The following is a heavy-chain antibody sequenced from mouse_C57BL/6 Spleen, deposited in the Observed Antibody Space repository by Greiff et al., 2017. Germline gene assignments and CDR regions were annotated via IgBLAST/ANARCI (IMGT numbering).Heavy chain of an antibody. V-gene: IGHV1-59*01. CDR3: ARAYYSNSGYFDY. Sequence: QVQLQQSGAELVRPGTSVKLSCKASGYTFTSYWMHWVKQRPGQGLEWIGVIDPSDSYTNYNQKFKGKATLTVDTSSSTAYMQLSSLTSEDSAVYYCARAYYSNSGYFDYWGQGTTLTVSS. CDR2: IDPSDSYT. CDR1: GYTFTSYW. D-gene: IGHD2-5*01. J-gene: IGHJ2*01.